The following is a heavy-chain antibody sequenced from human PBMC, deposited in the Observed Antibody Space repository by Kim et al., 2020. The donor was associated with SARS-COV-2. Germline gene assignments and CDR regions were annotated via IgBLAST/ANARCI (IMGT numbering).Heavy chain of an antibody. CDR1: GFTFSSYS. Sequence: GGSLRLSCAASGFTFSSYSMNWVRQAPGKGLEWVSSISSSSSYIYYADSVKGRFTISRDNAKNSLYLQMNSLRAEDTAVYYCARVGEFPIVVVTAAVYDYWGQGTLVTVSS. V-gene: IGHV3-21*01. CDR2: ISSSSSYI. D-gene: IGHD2-2*01. J-gene: IGHJ4*02. CDR3: ARVGEFPIVVVTAAVYDY.